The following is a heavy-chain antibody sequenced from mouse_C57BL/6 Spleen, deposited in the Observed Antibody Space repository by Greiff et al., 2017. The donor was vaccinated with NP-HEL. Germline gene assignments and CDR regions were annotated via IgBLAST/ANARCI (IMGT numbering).Heavy chain of an antibody. Sequence: EVMLVESGGGLVKPGGSLKLSCAASGFTFSSYAMSWVRQTPEKRLEWVATISDGGSYTYYPDNVKGRFTISRDNAKNNLYLQMSHLKSEDTAMYYCARDNSLSTMKGYFDVWGTGTTVTVSS. V-gene: IGHV5-4*01. D-gene: IGHD2-4*01. CDR2: ISDGGSYT. CDR1: GFTFSSYA. CDR3: ARDNSLSTMKGYFDV. J-gene: IGHJ1*03.